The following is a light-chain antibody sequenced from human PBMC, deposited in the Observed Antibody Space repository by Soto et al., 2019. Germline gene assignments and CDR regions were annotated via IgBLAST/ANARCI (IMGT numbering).Light chain of an antibody. J-gene: IGKJ4*01. Sequence: EIVMTQSPATLPVSPGERATLSCRASQSVGSDLAWYQQKPGQAPRLVIYDISTRATGVPTRISGSGSGTEFTLTISSLQSEDFAVYYCQQYNSWPLTFGGGTKVDIK. CDR3: QQYNSWPLT. CDR1: QSVGSD. CDR2: DIS. V-gene: IGKV3D-15*01.